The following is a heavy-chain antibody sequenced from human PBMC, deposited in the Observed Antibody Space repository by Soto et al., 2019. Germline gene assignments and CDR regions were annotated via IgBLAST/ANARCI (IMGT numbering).Heavy chain of an antibody. Sequence: SETLSLTCAVYGGSFSGYYWSWIRQPPGKGLEWIGEINHSGSTNYNPSLKSRVTISVDTSKNQFSLKLSSVTAADTAVYYCARMGYYDYVWGSYRPDGMDVWGQGTTVTVSS. V-gene: IGHV4-34*01. CDR3: ARMGYYDYVWGSYRPDGMDV. CDR2: INHSGST. J-gene: IGHJ6*02. CDR1: GGSFSGYY. D-gene: IGHD3-16*02.